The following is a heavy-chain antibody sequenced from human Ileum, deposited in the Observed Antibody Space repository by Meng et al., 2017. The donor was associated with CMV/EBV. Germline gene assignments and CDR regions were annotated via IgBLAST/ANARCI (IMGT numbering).Heavy chain of an antibody. CDR2: SRSAGHTR. CDR1: GSSFSTSE. Sequence: GESLKISWAASGSSFSTSEMNWVRQAPGKGLEWVSYSRSAGHTRNYADSVKGRFTISKDNAKNSLHLQMNSLRAEETAVYYCARGLRYSRSTIFYYYTMYVWGQGTTVTVSS. CDR3: ARGLRYSRSTIFYYYTMYV. D-gene: IGHD1-26*01. V-gene: IGHV3-48*03. J-gene: IGHJ6*02.